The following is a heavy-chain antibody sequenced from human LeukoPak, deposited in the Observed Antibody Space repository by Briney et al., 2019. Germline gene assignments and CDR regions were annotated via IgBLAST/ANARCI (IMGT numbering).Heavy chain of an antibody. D-gene: IGHD3-3*01. CDR2: IYYSGST. Sequence: SETLSLTCTVSGGSISSYYWSWIRQPPGKGLEWIGYIYYSGSTNYNPSLKSRVTISVDMSKNQFSLKLSSVTAADTAVYYCARDIGRYDFWSGYGTAPDYWGQGTLVTVSS. V-gene: IGHV4-59*01. CDR1: GGSISSYY. CDR3: ARDIGRYDFWSGYGTAPDY. J-gene: IGHJ4*02.